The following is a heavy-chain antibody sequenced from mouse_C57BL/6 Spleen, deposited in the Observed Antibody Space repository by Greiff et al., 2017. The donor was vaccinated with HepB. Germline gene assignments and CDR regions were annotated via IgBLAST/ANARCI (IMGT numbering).Heavy chain of an antibody. J-gene: IGHJ3*01. CDR3: TRRGGYYGNYDLAY. V-gene: IGHV1-15*01. CDR1: GYTFTDYE. Sequence: VQLQQSGAELVRPGASVTLSCKASGYTFTDYEMHWVKQTPVHGLEWIGAIDPETGGTAYNQKFKGKAILTADKSSSTAYMELRSLTSEDSAVYYCTRRGGYYGNYDLAYWGQRTLVTVSA. D-gene: IGHD2-1*01. CDR2: IDPETGGT.